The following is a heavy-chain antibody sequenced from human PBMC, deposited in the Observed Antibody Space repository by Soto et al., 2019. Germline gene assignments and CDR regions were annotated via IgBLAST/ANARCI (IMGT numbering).Heavy chain of an antibody. CDR2: ISAYNGNT. CDR3: ARDRTAASRYFDWPRYGMDV. J-gene: IGHJ6*02. V-gene: IGHV1-18*04. D-gene: IGHD3-9*01. CDR1: GYTFTSYG. Sequence: GASVKVSCKASGYTFTSYGISWVRQAPGQGLEWMGWISAYNGNTNYAQKLQGRVTMTTDTSTSTAYMELRSLRSDDTAVYYCARDRTAASRYFDWPRYGMDVWGQGTTVTLSS.